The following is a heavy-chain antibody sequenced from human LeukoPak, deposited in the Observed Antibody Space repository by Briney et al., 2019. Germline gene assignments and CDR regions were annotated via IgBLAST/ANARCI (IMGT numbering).Heavy chain of an antibody. V-gene: IGHV3-21*01. CDR3: AREVGATALDY. D-gene: IGHD1-26*01. CDR2: ISSSSSYI. J-gene: IGHJ4*02. CDR1: GFTFSSYS. Sequence: GGSLRLSCAASGFTFSSYSMNWVRQAPGKGLEWVSSISSSSSYIYYADSVKGRFTISRDNAKNSLYLRMNSLRAEDTAVYYCAREVGATALDYWGQGTLVTISS.